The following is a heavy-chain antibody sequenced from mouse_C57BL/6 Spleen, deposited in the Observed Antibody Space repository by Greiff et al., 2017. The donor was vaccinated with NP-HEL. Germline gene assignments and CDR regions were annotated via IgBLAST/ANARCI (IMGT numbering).Heavy chain of an antibody. D-gene: IGHD2-4*01. CDR3: AREVYDYDKGAWFAY. J-gene: IGHJ3*01. CDR2: IYPRDGST. V-gene: IGHV1-85*01. CDR1: GYTFTSYD. Sequence: VQLQESGPELVKPGASVKLSCKASGYTFTSYDINWVKQRPGQGLEWIGWIYPRDGSTKYNEKFKGKATLTVDTSSSTAYMELHSLPSEDSAVYFCAREVYDYDKGAWFAYWGQGTLVTVSA.